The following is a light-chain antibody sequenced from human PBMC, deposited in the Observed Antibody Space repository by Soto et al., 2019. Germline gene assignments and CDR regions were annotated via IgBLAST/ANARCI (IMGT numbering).Light chain of an antibody. J-gene: IGKJ1*01. CDR2: GAS. V-gene: IGKV3-20*01. Sequence: EIVLTQSPGSLSLSPGERATLSCRASQSVSSTFFAWYQQRPGQAPRLLMYGASSRATGIPERFSGSGSGTDFTLTISILEPEEFAVYYCQQFDSSVTFGQGTKVEIK. CDR3: QQFDSSVT. CDR1: QSVSSTF.